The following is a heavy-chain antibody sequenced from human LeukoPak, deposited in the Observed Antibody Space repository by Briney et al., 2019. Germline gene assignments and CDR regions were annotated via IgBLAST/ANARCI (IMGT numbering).Heavy chain of an antibody. D-gene: IGHD2-2*01. CDR1: GFTFDDYG. CDR3: ARDGRISRDIVVVPAAH. J-gene: IGHJ4*02. V-gene: IGHV3-20*04. CDR2: INWNVGST. Sequence: GGSLRLSCAASGFTFDDYGMSWVRQAPGKGVEWVSGINWNVGSTGYAASVKARFTISSDNAKTSLYLQMNSLRAEDTALYYCARDGRISRDIVVVPAAHWGQGTLVTVSS.